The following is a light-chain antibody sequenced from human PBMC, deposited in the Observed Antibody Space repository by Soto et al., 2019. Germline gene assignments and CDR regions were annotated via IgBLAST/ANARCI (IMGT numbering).Light chain of an antibody. V-gene: IGKV3-20*01. Sequence: EIVLTQSPGTLSLSPGERATLSCRASQSVTNNYLAWYQRKPGQPPRLLIYGTSYRSTDIPRRFSGSGSGTDFTLTITRLEPEDFAVYYCQKYGSSPPTLGQGTKVEIK. CDR3: QKYGSSPPT. CDR2: GTS. J-gene: IGKJ1*01. CDR1: QSVTNNY.